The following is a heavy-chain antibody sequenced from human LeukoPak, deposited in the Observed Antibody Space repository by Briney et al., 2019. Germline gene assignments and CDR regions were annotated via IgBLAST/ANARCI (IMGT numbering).Heavy chain of an antibody. CDR2: ISGSGGST. V-gene: IGHV3-23*01. CDR3: AKMSSRYGSGSYHDY. CDR1: GFTFSSYA. J-gene: IGHJ4*02. Sequence: GGSLRLSCAASGFTFSSYATSWVRQAPGKGLEWVSAISGSGGSTYYADSVKGRFTISRDNSKNTLYLQMNILRTEDTAVYYCAKMSSRYGSGSYHDYWGQGTLVTVSS. D-gene: IGHD3-10*01.